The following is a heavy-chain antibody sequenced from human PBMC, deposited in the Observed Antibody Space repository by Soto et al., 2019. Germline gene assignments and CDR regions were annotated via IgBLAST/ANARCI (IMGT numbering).Heavy chain of an antibody. J-gene: IGHJ4*02. Sequence: ASVKLSCKASGYTFTGYYMHWVRQAPGQGLEWMGWINPNSGGTNYAQKFQGWVTMTRDTSISTAYMELSRLRSDDTAVYYCARVRGYCSGGSCYENPGYFDYWGQGTLVTVSS. CDR1: GYTFTGYY. D-gene: IGHD2-15*01. CDR2: INPNSGGT. CDR3: ARVRGYCSGGSCYENPGYFDY. V-gene: IGHV1-2*04.